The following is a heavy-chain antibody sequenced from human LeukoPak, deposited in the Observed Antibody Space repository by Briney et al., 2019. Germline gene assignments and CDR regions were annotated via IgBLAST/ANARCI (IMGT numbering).Heavy chain of an antibody. V-gene: IGHV3-7*01. CDR1: GFTFSSYW. Sequence: GGSLRLSCAASGFTFSSYWMTWVRQAPGKGLEWVANIKQDGSEKYYVDSVKGRFAISRDNAKNSLDLQMNSLRDEDTAVYYCARVQTAAGDYWGQGTLVTVSS. D-gene: IGHD6-13*01. CDR2: IKQDGSEK. J-gene: IGHJ4*02. CDR3: ARVQTAAGDY.